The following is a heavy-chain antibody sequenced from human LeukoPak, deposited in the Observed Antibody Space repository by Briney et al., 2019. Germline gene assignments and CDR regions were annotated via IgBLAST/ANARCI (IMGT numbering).Heavy chain of an antibody. J-gene: IGHJ4*02. CDR1: GFTFSNSA. CDR3: AKSGYNRFDY. V-gene: IGHV3-23*01. CDR2: ISGSGSGGST. Sequence: GGSLRLSCAASGFTFSNSAMSWVRQAPGKGLEWVSSISGSGSGGSTYYADSVKGRFTISRDNSKNTLYLQMNSLRAEDTAVYYCAKSGYNRFDYWGQGTLVTVSS. D-gene: IGHD5-24*01.